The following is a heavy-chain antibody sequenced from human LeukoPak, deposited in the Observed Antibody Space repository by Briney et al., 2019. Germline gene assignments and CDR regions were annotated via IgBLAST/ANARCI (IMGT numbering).Heavy chain of an antibody. Sequence: PGGSLKLSCAASGFTFSGSAMHWVRQASGKGLEWVARIRGKANSYATAYAASVKGRFTISRDDSKNTAYLQMNSLKTEDTAVYYCTRDWDLSTKQYKYYFDYWGQGTLVTVSS. J-gene: IGHJ4*02. CDR1: GFTFSGSA. D-gene: IGHD1-1*01. V-gene: IGHV3-73*01. CDR3: TRDWDLSTKQYKYYFDY. CDR2: IRGKANSYAT.